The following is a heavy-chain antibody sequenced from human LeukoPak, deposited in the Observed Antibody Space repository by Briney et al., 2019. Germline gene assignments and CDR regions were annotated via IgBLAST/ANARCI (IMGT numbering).Heavy chain of an antibody. CDR3: ARDRYCSSTSCPKTYNWFDP. J-gene: IGHJ5*02. V-gene: IGHV1-2*02. D-gene: IGHD2-2*01. CDR1: GYTFTGYY. Sequence: ASVKVSCKASGYTFTGYYMHWVRQAPGQGLEWMGWINPNSGGTNYAQEFQGRVTMTRDTSISTAYMELSRLRSDDTAVYYCARDRYCSSTSCPKTYNWFDPWGQGTLVTVSS. CDR2: INPNSGGT.